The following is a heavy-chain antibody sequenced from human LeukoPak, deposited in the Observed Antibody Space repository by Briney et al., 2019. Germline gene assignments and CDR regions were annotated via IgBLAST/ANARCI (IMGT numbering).Heavy chain of an antibody. J-gene: IGHJ4*02. CDR1: GFTFSSYA. Sequence: GSLRLSCAASGFTFSSYAMSWVRRAPGKGLEGVSTISSSSSFIHYADSVKGRFAVSRDNAKNSLYLQMSSLRAEDTAIYYCARDTPASGWLFYWGQGALVTVSS. V-gene: IGHV3-21*01. CDR3: ARDTPASGWLFY. D-gene: IGHD6-19*01. CDR2: ISSSSSFI.